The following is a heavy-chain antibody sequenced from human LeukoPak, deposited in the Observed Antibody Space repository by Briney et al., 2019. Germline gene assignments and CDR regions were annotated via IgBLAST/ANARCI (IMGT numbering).Heavy chain of an antibody. CDR3: ARAPGGDRARILDY. J-gene: IGHJ4*02. Sequence: SQTLSLTCVISGDSVSSNRAAWTWLRQSPSRGLEWLGKTYYRSKWYNDYAVSVKSRITINPDTSKNQFSLQLNSVTPEDTAVYYCARAPGGDRARILDYWGQGTLVTVSS. CDR2: TYYRSKWYN. CDR1: GDSVSSNRAA. D-gene: IGHD2-21*01. V-gene: IGHV6-1*01.